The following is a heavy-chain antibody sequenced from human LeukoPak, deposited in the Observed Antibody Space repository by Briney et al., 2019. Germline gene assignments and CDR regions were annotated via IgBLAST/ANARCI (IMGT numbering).Heavy chain of an antibody. CDR3: GRDPAAVPAGF. Sequence: PSETLSLTCTVSGGSISSNDYYWGWIRQPPGKGLEWIGSIYYSGITHYNPSLKSRLTISIDTSNNQFSLNLTSVTAADTAVYYCGRDPAAVPAGFWGQGTLVSVSS. J-gene: IGHJ4*02. CDR1: GGSISSNDYY. CDR2: IYYSGIT. V-gene: IGHV4-39*07. D-gene: IGHD2-2*01.